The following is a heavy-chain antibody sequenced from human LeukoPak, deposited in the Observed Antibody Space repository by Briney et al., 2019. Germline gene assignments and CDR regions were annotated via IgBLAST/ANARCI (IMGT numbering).Heavy chain of an antibody. V-gene: IGHV3-11*06. D-gene: IGHD3-10*01. CDR2: ISSSSSYT. J-gene: IGHJ5*02. CDR3: ARDPYYYGSGSPQGWFDP. CDR1: GFTFSDYY. Sequence: GGSLRLSCAASGFTFSDYYMSWIRQAPGKGLEWVSYISSSSSYTNYADSVKGRFTISRDNAKNSLYLQMNSLRAEDTAVYYCARDPYYYGSGSPQGWFDPWGQGTLVTVSS.